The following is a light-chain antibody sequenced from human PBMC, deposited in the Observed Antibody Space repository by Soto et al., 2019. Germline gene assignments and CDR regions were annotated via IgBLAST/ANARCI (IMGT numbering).Light chain of an antibody. Sequence: DIMMTQSPDSLAVSLGERATINCKSSQSVLYSSNNKNYLAWYQQKPGQPPKLLIYWASTRESGVPDRFSGSGSGTDFTLTISSLQAEDVAVYYCQQSFSPPLTFGGGTKVDIK. J-gene: IGKJ4*01. CDR3: QQSFSPPLT. V-gene: IGKV4-1*01. CDR1: QSVLYSSNNKNY. CDR2: WAS.